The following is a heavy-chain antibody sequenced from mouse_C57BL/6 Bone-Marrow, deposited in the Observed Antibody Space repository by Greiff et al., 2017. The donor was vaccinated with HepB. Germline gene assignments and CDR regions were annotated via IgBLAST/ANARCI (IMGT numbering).Heavy chain of an antibody. CDR3: ARKGAYFYYFDY. CDR2: IRNKANGYTT. D-gene: IGHD1-1*01. V-gene: IGHV7-3*01. Sequence: DVQLVESGGGLVQPGGSLSLSCAASGFTFTAYYMSWVRQPPGKALEWLGFIRNKANGYTTEYSASVKGRFTISRDNSQSILYLQMNALRAEDSATYYCARKGAYFYYFDYWGQGTTLTVSS. CDR1: GFTFTAYY. J-gene: IGHJ2*01.